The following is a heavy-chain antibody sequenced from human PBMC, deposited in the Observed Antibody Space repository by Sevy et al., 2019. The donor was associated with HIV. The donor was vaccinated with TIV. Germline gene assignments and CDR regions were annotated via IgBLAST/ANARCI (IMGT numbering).Heavy chain of an antibody. CDR3: AKESGLGYNRKLYFDYYHMAV. CDR1: GFTFRDYG. CDR2: IYYDGSNK. V-gene: IGHV3-33*06. D-gene: IGHD1-1*01. J-gene: IGHJ6*03. Sequence: GGSLRLSCVASGFTFRDYGMYWVRQAPGKGLEWVASIYYDGSNKNYGDSVKGRFSVSRSNPGNTLFLQMNSLRVDDSGVYYCAKESGLGYNRKLYFDYYHMAVRGKGTTVTVSS.